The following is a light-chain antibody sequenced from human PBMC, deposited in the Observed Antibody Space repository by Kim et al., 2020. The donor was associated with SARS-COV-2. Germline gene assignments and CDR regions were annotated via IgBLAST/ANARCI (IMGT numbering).Light chain of an antibody. CDR2: EAA. J-gene: IGKJ1*01. Sequence: ASIGEIVSLTFRASRSISTGVAWYQQRPEEAPKLLFYEAANLESGVTSRFSGSGAVTEFTLTINSLQPEDFATYYCQEYNGDSRAFGQGTKVEIK. CDR3: QEYNGDSRA. V-gene: IGKV1-5*01. CDR1: RSISTG.